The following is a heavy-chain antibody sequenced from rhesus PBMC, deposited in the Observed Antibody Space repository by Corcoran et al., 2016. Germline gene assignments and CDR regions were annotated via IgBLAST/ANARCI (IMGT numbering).Heavy chain of an antibody. D-gene: IGHD6-25*01. Sequence: QVQLQESGPAVVKPSETLSLTCAVSGGSISSSNWWSWIRQSPGKGLEWIGGISGSGGSTDYNPSLKSRVTQSKGTSKNQFSLKLSSGTAADTAVYYCARDWYSGSWSPYYCDYWGQGVLVTVSS. J-gene: IGHJ4*01. CDR3: ARDWYSGSWSPYYCDY. CDR1: GGSISSSNW. CDR2: ISGSGGST. V-gene: IGHV4-93*01.